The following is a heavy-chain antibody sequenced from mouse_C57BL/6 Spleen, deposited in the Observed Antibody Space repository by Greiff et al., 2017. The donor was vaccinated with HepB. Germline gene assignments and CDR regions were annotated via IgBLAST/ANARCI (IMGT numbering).Heavy chain of an antibody. J-gene: IGHJ2*01. Sequence: QVTLKESGPGILQSSQTLSLTCSFSGFSLSTSGMGVSWIRQPSGKGLEWLAHIYWDDDKRYNPSLKSRLTISQDTSRNQVFLKITSVDTADTATYYGARRVYDDDGFDYWGQGTTLTVSS. CDR3: ARRVYDDDGFDY. CDR2: IYWDDDK. V-gene: IGHV8-12*01. D-gene: IGHD2-4*01. CDR1: GFSLSTSGMG.